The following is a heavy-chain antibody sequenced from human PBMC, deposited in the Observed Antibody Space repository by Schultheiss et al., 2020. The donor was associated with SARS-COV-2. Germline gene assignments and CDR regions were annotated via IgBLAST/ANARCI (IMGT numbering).Heavy chain of an antibody. D-gene: IGHD6-13*01. Sequence: ASVKVSCKASGYTFTSYGISWVRQAPGQGLEWMGWISAYNGNTNYAQKLQGRVTMTTDTSTSTAYMELSRLRSDDTAVYYCARAEAAGYSSSWIWFDPWGQGTLVTVSS. CDR1: GYTFTSYG. J-gene: IGHJ5*02. CDR3: ARAEAAGYSSSWIWFDP. V-gene: IGHV1-18*04. CDR2: ISAYNGNT.